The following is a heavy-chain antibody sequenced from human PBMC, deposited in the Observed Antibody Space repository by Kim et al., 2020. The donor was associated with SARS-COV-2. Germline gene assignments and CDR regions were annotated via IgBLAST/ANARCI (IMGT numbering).Heavy chain of an antibody. CDR1: GFTVSSND. CDR2: IYSGGST. CDR3: ARDYGNWS. Sequence: GGSLRLSCAASGFTVSSNDMSWVRQAPGKGLEWVSLIYSGGSTYYSDSVKGRFTISRHNSKNTLHLQMNSLRAEDTAVYYCARDYGNWSWGQGTLVTVSS. J-gene: IGHJ4*02. D-gene: IGHD1-20*01. V-gene: IGHV3-53*04.